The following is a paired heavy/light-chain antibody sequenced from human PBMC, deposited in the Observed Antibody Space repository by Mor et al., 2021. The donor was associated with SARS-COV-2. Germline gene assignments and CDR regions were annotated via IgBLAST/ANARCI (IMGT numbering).Light chain of an antibody. J-gene: IGLJ3*02. CDR3: QVWDSNSALRV. V-gene: IGLV3-21*03. Sequence: SFVLTQPPSVSVAPGKTARITCGGNNIGGKSVHWYQQKPGQAPVLVVYDDRDRPSGIPERFSGSNSGNTATLTISRVEAGDEADFYCQVWDSNSALRVFGGGTKLTVL. CDR1: NIGGKS. CDR2: DDR.
Heavy chain of an antibody. J-gene: IGHJ6*02. Sequence: QVQLVQSGSELKKPGASVKVSCKTSGYSFTSYAMNWVRQAPGQGLEWMGWINTNTGNPMYAQGFTGRFVFSLDTSVSTAYLQISSLKAEDTAVYYCARDGEKAVAGTLHSHYYGMDVWGQGTTVTVSS. CDR3: ARDGEKAVAGTLHSHYYGMDV. V-gene: IGHV7-4-1*02. CDR1: GYSFTSYA. D-gene: IGHD6-19*01. CDR2: INTNTGNP.